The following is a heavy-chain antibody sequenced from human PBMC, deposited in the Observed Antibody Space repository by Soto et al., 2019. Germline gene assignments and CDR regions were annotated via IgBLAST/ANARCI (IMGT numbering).Heavy chain of an antibody. CDR1: GFTFSSYA. V-gene: IGHV3-30-3*01. Sequence: GGSLRLSCAASGFTFSSYAMHWVRQAPGKGLQWVAVISYDGSNKYYADSVKGRFTISRDNSKNTLYLQMNSLRAEDTAVYYCARDPYCGGDCYSGTGVXWFDPWGQGT. J-gene: IGHJ5*02. CDR3: ARDPYCGGDCYSGTGVXWFDP. D-gene: IGHD2-21*02. CDR2: ISYDGSNK.